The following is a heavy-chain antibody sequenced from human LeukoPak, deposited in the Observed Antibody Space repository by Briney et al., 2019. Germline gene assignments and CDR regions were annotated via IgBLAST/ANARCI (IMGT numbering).Heavy chain of an antibody. CDR2: IYYSGST. J-gene: IGHJ4*02. CDR1: GGSISSSSYY. D-gene: IGHD6-13*01. V-gene: IGHV4-39*02. CDR3: ARDPATAGERAASNLVY. Sequence: SETLSLTCTVSGGSISSSSYYWGWIRQPPGKGLEWIGSIYYSGSTYYNPSLKGRVTISVDTSKNQFSLKLSSVTAADTAVYYCARDPATAGERAASNLVYWGQGTLVTVSS.